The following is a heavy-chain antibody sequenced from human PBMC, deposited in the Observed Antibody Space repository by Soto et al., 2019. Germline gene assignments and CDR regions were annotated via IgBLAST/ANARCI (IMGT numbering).Heavy chain of an antibody. CDR2: IWYDGSNK. CDR3: ARGLHSLFDY. V-gene: IGHV3-33*01. CDR1: GFTFISYG. D-gene: IGHD2-21*01. Sequence: PWGSLRLCCAASGFTFISYGIHWCRHAPFKGLEWVAVIWYDGSNKYYADSVKGRFTISRDNSNNTLYVQMTSLRAEDTAVYYCARGLHSLFDYWGQGTLVTVSS. J-gene: IGHJ4*02.